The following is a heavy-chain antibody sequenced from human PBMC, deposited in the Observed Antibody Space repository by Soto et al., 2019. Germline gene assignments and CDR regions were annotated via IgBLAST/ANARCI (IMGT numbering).Heavy chain of an antibody. J-gene: IGHJ6*02. CDR3: ARDWAVVARTGDYDGIDF. V-gene: IGHV3-74*01. Sequence: GGSLRLSCAGPRFTFSSYWMHWVRQAPGKGLVWVSRINSDGSSTSYADSVKGRFTISRDNAKNTLSLQMNSLRAEDTSVYYCARDWAVVARTGDYDGIDFWGQGTTVTVSS. CDR1: RFTFSSYW. D-gene: IGHD2-21*01. CDR2: INSDGSST.